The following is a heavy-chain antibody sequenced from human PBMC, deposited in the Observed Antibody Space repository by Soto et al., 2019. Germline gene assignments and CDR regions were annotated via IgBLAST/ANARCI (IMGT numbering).Heavy chain of an antibody. V-gene: IGHV1-18*01. CDR2: INAYNGNT. CDR3: ARMGDVPYYYYGMDV. CDR1: GYPFTTYG. D-gene: IGHD3-16*01. J-gene: IGHJ6*02. Sequence: QLQLVQCEPEVKKPGASVMVSCKASGYPFTTYGVTWVRQAPGQGLEWMGWINAYNGNTNYAQKLQGRVTMTTDTSTSTAYMQLRSLRSDDTAVYYCARMGDVPYYYYGMDVWGQGTTVTVSS.